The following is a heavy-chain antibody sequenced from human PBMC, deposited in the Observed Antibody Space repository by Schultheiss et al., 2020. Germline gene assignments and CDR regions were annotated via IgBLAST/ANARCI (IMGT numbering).Heavy chain of an antibody. D-gene: IGHD3-10*01. CDR1: GVSITHGDYS. CDR2: AYYSGST. CDR3: ARSNYLARDYMDV. J-gene: IGHJ6*03. V-gene: IGHV4-30-4*07. Sequence: LRLSCIVSGVSITHGDYSWSWVRQPPGEGLEWLGHAYYSGSTYYNPSLRSRLSISLDTSKNQFSLTLTSVAAADSATYFCARSNYLARDYMDVWGKGTTVTVSS.